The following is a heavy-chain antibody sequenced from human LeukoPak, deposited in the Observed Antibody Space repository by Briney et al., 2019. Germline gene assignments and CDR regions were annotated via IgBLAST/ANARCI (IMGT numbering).Heavy chain of an antibody. CDR3: AKGLSGSYSGYTFDI. CDR2: IYSGGST. J-gene: IGHJ3*02. CDR1: GFTVSSNY. D-gene: IGHD1-26*01. V-gene: IGHV3-53*01. Sequence: GGSLRLSCAASGFTVSSNYMSWVRQAPGKGLEWVSVIYSGGSTYYADSVKGRFTISRDNSKNTLFLQMNSLRAEDTAVYYCAKGLSGSYSGYTFDIWGQGTMVTVSS.